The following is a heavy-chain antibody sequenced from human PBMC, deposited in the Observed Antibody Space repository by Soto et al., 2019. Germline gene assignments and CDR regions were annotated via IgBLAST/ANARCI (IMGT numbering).Heavy chain of an antibody. J-gene: IGHJ3*02. CDR1: GGSISSGGYF. V-gene: IGHV4-30-4*08. CDR2: IYYSGST. D-gene: IGHD3-10*01. CDR3: ARDSSSQWFGELLNDAFDI. Sequence: SETLSLTCTVSGGSISSGGYFWSWIRQHPGKGLEWIGHIYYSGSTYYNPSLKSRVTISVDTSKNQFSLKLSSVTAADTAVYYCARDSSSQWFGELLNDAFDIWGQGTMVTVSS.